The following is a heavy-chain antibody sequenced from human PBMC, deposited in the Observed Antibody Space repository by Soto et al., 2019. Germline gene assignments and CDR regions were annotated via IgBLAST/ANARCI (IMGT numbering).Heavy chain of an antibody. CDR3: ARVLLWFGELEPGMDV. CDR2: ISSGSRTI. D-gene: IGHD3-10*01. J-gene: IGHJ6*02. CDR1: GFTFSSYS. Sequence: EVQVVESGGGLVQPGGSLRLTCAASGFTFSSYSMNWVRQAPGKGLEWVSYISSGSRTIYYADSVKGRFTISRDNAKNSLYLQMNSLRAEDTAVYYCARVLLWFGELEPGMDVWGQGTTVTV. V-gene: IGHV3-48*01.